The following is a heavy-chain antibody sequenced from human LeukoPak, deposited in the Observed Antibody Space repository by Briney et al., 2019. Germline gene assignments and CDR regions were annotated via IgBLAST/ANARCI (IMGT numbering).Heavy chain of an antibody. CDR3: ARGVRGALGQNAFDI. Sequence: GGSLRLSCVASGFTFSSYEMNWVRQAPGKGLEWVSYISSSGITIHYADSVKGRFTISRDNAKNSVYLQMNSLRAEDTALYYCARGVRGALGQNAFDIWGQGTMVTVSS. V-gene: IGHV3-48*03. CDR1: GFTFSSYE. D-gene: IGHD1-26*01. CDR2: ISSSGITI. J-gene: IGHJ3*02.